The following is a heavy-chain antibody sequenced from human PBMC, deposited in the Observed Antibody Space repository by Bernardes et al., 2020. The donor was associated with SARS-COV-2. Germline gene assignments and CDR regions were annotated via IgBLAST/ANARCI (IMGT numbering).Heavy chain of an antibody. J-gene: IGHJ4*02. Sequence: GGSLRLSCAASGFTFSSYAMSWVRQAPGKGLEWVSAISGSGGSTYYADSVKGRFTISRDSGKNSLYLQMNSLRAEDTAVYYCARKFGSRPHFDFWGQGTLVTVSS. CDR2: ISGSGGST. V-gene: IGHV3-23*01. CDR3: ARKFGSRPHFDF. CDR1: GFTFSSYA. D-gene: IGHD3-16*01.